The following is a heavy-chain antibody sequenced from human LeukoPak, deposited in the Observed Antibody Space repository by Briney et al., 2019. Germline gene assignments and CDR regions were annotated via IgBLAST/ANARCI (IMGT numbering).Heavy chain of an antibody. V-gene: IGHV4-59*01. D-gene: IGHD3-22*01. CDR3: ARDSETSGYYYFDY. J-gene: IGHJ4*02. CDR1: GGSISNYY. CDR2: IYFSGST. Sequence: PSETLSLTCTVSGGSISNYYWSWIRQPPGKGLEWIGYIYFSGSTNYNPSLKSRVTLSVDTSKNQFSRKLSSVTAADTAVYYCARDSETSGYYYFDYWGQGTLVTVSS.